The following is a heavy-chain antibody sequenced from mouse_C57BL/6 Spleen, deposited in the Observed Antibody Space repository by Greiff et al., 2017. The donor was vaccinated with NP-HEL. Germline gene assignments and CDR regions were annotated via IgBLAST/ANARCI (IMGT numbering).Heavy chain of an antibody. D-gene: IGHD2-5*01. CDR2: IWSGGST. Sequence: VKLMESGPGLVQPSQSLSITCTVSGFSLTSYGVHWVRQSPGKGLEWLGVIWSGGSTDYNAAFISRLSISKDNSKSQVFFKMNSLQADDTAIYYCARNGGLYSNYVSFAYWGQGTLVTVSA. CDR3: ARNGGLYSNYVSFAY. J-gene: IGHJ3*01. V-gene: IGHV2-2*01. CDR1: GFSLTSYG.